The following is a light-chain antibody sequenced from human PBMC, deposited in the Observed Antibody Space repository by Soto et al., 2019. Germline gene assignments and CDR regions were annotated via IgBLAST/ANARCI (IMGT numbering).Light chain of an antibody. CDR2: GNS. Sequence: QSALTQPPSVSGAPGQRVTISCTGSSSNIGAGYDVHWYQQLPETAPKLLIYGNSNRPSGVPDRFSGSKSGTSASLAITGLQAEDEADYYCQSYDSSLSADVFGTGTKVTVL. CDR1: SSNIGAGYD. J-gene: IGLJ1*01. CDR3: QSYDSSLSADV. V-gene: IGLV1-40*01.